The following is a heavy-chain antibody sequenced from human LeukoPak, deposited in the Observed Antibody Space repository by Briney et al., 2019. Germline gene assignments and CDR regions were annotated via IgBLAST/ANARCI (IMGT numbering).Heavy chain of an antibody. V-gene: IGHV4-34*01. CDR1: GGSFSGYY. Sequence: SETLSPTCAVYGGSFSGYYWSWIRQPPGKGLEWIGEINHSGSTNYNPSLKSRVTISVDTSKNQFSLKLSSVTAADTAVYYCARGGSGEYPGAFDIWGQGTMVTVSS. CDR2: INHSGST. CDR3: ARGGSGEYPGAFDI. D-gene: IGHD6-6*01. J-gene: IGHJ3*02.